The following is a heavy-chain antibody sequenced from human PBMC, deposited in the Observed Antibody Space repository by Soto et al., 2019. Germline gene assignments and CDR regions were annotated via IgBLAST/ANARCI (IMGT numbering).Heavy chain of an antibody. CDR2: INSDGSST. CDR1: GFTFSSYW. D-gene: IGHD2-15*01. J-gene: IGHJ4*02. CDR3: VRTSLVVAAATREAY. V-gene: IGHV3-74*01. Sequence: EVQLVESGGGLVQPGGSLRLSCAASGFTFSSYWMHWVRQAPGKGLVWVSRINSDGSSTSYADSVKGRFTISRDNAKSTLYLQMNSLRAEDTAVYYCVRTSLVVAAATREAYWGQGTLVTVSS.